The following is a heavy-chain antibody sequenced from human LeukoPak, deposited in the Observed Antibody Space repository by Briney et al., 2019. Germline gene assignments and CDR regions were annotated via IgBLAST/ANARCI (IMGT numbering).Heavy chain of an antibody. CDR2: IGSGGST. D-gene: IGHD7-27*01. CDR3: AKKLPGASYYFDF. CDR1: GLTLSNYD. Sequence: GGSLRLSCVASGLTLSNYDMTWVRQTPGKGLEYVSSIGSGGSTFYAGSVKGRFSISRDISQNTVFLQMNSLRVEDTAMYFCAKKLPGASYYFDFWGQGTLVTVSS. V-gene: IGHV3-23*01. J-gene: IGHJ4*02.